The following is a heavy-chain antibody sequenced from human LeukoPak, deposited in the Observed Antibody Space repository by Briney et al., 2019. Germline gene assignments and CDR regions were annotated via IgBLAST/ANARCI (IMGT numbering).Heavy chain of an antibody. CDR2: LSGSGDST. CDR1: GFTFSTYA. J-gene: IGHJ5*02. V-gene: IGHV3-23*01. D-gene: IGHD6-19*01. CDR3: AKSRVAVAAPRNWFDP. Sequence: PGGSLRLSCAASGFTFSTYAMSWVRQAPGKGLEWVSALSGSGDSTYYADSVKGRFTISRDNSNNTLYLQMNSLRVEDTAVYYCAKSRVAVAAPRNWFDPWGQGTLVTVSS.